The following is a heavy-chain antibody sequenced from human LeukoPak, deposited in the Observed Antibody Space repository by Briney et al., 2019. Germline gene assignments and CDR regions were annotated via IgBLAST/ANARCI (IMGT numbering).Heavy chain of an antibody. D-gene: IGHD3-22*01. CDR1: GLTFNNYA. V-gene: IGHV3-23*01. J-gene: IGHJ4*02. Sequence: GGSLRLSCAVSGLTFNNYAMSWVRQAPGKGLEWVSGISGRGASKYYADSVKGRFTISRDNSKNTLYLQMNSLRAEDTAVYYCARADSSGYYHPINWGQGTLVTVSS. CDR2: ISGRGASK. CDR3: ARADSSGYYHPIN.